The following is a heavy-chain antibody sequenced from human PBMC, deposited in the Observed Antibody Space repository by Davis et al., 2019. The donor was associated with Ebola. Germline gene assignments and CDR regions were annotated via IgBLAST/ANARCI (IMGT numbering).Heavy chain of an antibody. CDR1: GFTFSTYW. Sequence: GESLKISCSASGFTFSTYWMHWVRQAPGKGLVWVSRISSDGSSTSYADSVKDRFTISRDNSKNTLFLQMNSLTTEDTAVYYCVRDSSLKYCSSATCSKGSAFDIWGQGTMVTVSS. CDR3: VRDSSLKYCSSATCSKGSAFDI. V-gene: IGHV3-74*01. CDR2: ISSDGSST. J-gene: IGHJ3*02. D-gene: IGHD2-2*01.